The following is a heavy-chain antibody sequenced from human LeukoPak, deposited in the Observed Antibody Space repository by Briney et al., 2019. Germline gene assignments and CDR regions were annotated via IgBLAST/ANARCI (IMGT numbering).Heavy chain of an antibody. CDR1: GGSXSTSDW. D-gene: IGHD1-26*01. V-gene: IGHV4-4*02. CDR2: IYHSGTI. CDR3: ARATRGGSGSYYYFDY. Sequence: LSLTCAVSGGSXSTSDWWTWVRQPPGKGLEWIGEIYHSGTINYSPSLKSRVTISVDKSKNQFSLKLSSVTAADTAVYYCARATRGGSGSYYYFDYWGQGTLVTVSS. J-gene: IGHJ4*02.